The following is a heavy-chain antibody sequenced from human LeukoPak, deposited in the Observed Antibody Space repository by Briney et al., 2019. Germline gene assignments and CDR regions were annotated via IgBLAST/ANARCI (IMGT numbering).Heavy chain of an antibody. J-gene: IGHJ6*02. D-gene: IGHD6-13*01. CDR2: ISSSSSYI. V-gene: IGHV3-21*04. CDR1: GFTFSSYS. CDR3: AKAEGSSWSYYYYGMDV. Sequence: GGSLRLSCAASGFTFSSYSMNWVRQAPGKGLEWVSSISSSSSYIYYADSVKGRFTISRDNAKNSLYLQMNSLRAEDTAVYYCAKAEGSSWSYYYYGMDVWGQGTTVTVSS.